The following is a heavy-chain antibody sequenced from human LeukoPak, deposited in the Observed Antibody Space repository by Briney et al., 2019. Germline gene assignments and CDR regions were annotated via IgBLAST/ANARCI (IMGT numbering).Heavy chain of an antibody. CDR3: AGDYNFLTGLNY. V-gene: IGHV3-73*01. CDR2: VGRQGDSDAR. D-gene: IGHD3-9*01. CDR1: GLTFSGSG. Sequence: GGSLKLSCAASGLTFSGSGIHWVRQASGKGLEWLGRVGRQGDSDARRYALSVNGKLTIHRVDKKNTAYPQMNSLKTEDTAVYYCAGDYNFLTGLNYWGQGTLVTVSS. J-gene: IGHJ4*02.